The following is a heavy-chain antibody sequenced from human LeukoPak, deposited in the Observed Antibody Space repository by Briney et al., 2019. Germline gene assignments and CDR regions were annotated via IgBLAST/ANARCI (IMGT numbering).Heavy chain of an antibody. CDR2: ISGSGGNT. CDR1: GFTFSSYG. D-gene: IGHD3-16*01. Sequence: PGGSLRLSCAASGFTFSSYGMSWVRQAPGKGLEWASSISGSGGNTYYADSVKGRFTISRDNSKNTLFLHMNSLRAEDTAVYYCAKALGGYHFDYWGQGTLVTVSS. CDR3: AKALGGYHFDY. J-gene: IGHJ4*02. V-gene: IGHV3-23*01.